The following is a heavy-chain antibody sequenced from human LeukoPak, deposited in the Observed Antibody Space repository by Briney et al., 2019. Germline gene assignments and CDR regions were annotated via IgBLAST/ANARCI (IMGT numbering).Heavy chain of an antibody. CDR2: IRHKTADYST. V-gene: IGHV3-72*01. CDR3: VRVRHGDSFDF. J-gene: IGHJ4*02. D-gene: IGHD4-17*01. CDR1: GFTFSSLY. Sequence: GGSLRLSCEASGFTFSSLYMDWVRQAPGKGLEWVGRIRHKTADYSTDYASSVKGRFTISRDDSRNSLYLQMSSLKSEDTALYYSVRVRHGDSFDFWGPGTLVTVS.